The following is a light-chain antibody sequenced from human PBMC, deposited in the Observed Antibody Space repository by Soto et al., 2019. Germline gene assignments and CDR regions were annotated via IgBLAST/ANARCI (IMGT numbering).Light chain of an antibody. CDR2: DNN. CDR3: QSFDSTLGAFYV. CDR1: SSNIGAGYD. Sequence: QSVLTQPPSVSGAPGQRVTISCTGSSSNIGAGYDVHWYQQLPGTAPKLLIYDNNNRPSGVPARFSGSKSATSASLAITGLQAEDEAEYFCQSFDSTLGAFYVFGTGTKLTVL. J-gene: IGLJ1*01. V-gene: IGLV1-40*01.